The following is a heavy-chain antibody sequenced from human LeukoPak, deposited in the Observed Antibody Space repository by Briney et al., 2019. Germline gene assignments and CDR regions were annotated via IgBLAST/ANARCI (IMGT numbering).Heavy chain of an antibody. V-gene: IGHV3-21*01. D-gene: IGHD3-22*01. Sequence: GSLRLSCAASGFTFSNYAMHWVRQAPGKGLEWVSSISSSSSYIYYADSVKGRFTISRDNAKNSLYLQMNSLRAEDTAVYYCARGGGGYYYGWYFDLWGRGTLVTVSS. CDR3: ARGGGGYYYGWYFDL. CDR1: GFTFSNYA. J-gene: IGHJ2*01. CDR2: ISSSSSYI.